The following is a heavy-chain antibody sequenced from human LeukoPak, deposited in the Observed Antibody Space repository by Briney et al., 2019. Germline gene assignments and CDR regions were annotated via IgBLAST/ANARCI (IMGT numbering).Heavy chain of an antibody. CDR3: ARFPREDIVVVPATNYYGMDV. D-gene: IGHD2-2*01. CDR1: GYTFTSYD. J-gene: IGHJ6*02. CDR2: MNPNSGNT. V-gene: IGHV1-8*01. Sequence: ASVKVSCKASGYTFTSYDINWVRQATGQGLEWMGWMNPNSGNTGYAQKFQGRVTMTRNTSISTAYMELSSLRSEDTAVYYCARFPREDIVVVPATNYYGMDVWGQGTTVTVSS.